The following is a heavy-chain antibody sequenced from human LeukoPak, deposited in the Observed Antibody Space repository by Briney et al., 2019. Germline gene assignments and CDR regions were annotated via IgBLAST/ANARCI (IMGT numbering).Heavy chain of an antibody. CDR1: GGSISSYY. CDR3: ARYRNLFVAFDI. V-gene: IGHV4-59*01. CDR2: IYYSGST. Sequence: PSETLSLTCTVSGGSISSYYWSWIRQPPGKGLEWIGYIYYSGSTNYNPSLKSRVTISVDTSKNQFSLKLSSVTAADTAVYYCARYRNLFVAFDIWGQGTMVTVSS. D-gene: IGHD1-1*01. J-gene: IGHJ3*02.